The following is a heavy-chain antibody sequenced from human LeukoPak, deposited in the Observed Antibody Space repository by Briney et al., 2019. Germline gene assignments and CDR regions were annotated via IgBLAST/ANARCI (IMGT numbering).Heavy chain of an antibody. Sequence: GGSLRLSCVVSGFTFSNFAMSWVRQAPGKGLEWVPGVGGGGDRIFYADSVKGRFTISRDNSKNTLYLQVNCLRAEDTAVYYCVKDSRGYNRPIDTWGQGTLVTVSS. V-gene: IGHV3-23*01. CDR3: VKDSRGYNRPIDT. J-gene: IGHJ4*02. D-gene: IGHD3-22*01. CDR2: VGGGGDRI. CDR1: GFTFSNFA.